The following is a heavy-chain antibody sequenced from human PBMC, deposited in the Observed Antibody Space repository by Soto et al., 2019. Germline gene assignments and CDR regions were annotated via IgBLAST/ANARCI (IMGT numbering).Heavy chain of an antibody. V-gene: IGHV4-34*01. CDR1: GGSFRGHY. CDR2: INHSGST. Sequence: SETLSLTCAVYGGSFRGHYWSWIRQPPGKGLEWIGEINHSGSTNYNPSLKSRVTISVDTSKNQFSLKLSSVTAADTAVYYCARGARIAARGSAVYYSYYYMDVWGKGTTVT. J-gene: IGHJ6*03. CDR3: ARGARIAARGSAVYYSYYYMDV. D-gene: IGHD6-6*01.